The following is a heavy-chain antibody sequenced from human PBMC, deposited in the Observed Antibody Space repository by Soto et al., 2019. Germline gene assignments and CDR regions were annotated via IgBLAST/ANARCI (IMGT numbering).Heavy chain of an antibody. CDR3: ASPYMYSSGLYFYGMDV. V-gene: IGHV3-74*01. CDR1: GFTFSSYW. CDR2: INSDGSST. Sequence: EVQLVESGGGLVQPGGSLRLSCAASGFTFSSYWMHWVRQAPGKGLVWVSRINSDGSSTSYADSVKGRFPISRDNAKNTVYLQMNSLRAEDTAVYYCASPYMYSSGLYFYGMDVWGQGTTVTVSS. J-gene: IGHJ6*02. D-gene: IGHD6-19*01.